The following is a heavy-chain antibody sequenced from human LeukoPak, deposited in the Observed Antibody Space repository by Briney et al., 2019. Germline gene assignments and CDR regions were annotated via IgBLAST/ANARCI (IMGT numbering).Heavy chain of an antibody. CDR2: IYYSGST. V-gene: IGHV4-59*12. D-gene: IGHD3-10*01. CDR1: GGSISSYY. CDR3: ARASPYGSGSEPLDY. Sequence: SETLSLTCTVSGGSISSYYWSWIRQPPGKGLEWIGYIYYSGSTNYNPPLKSRVTISVGTSKNQFSLKLSSVTAADTAVYYCARASPYGSGSEPLDYWGQGTLVTVSS. J-gene: IGHJ4*02.